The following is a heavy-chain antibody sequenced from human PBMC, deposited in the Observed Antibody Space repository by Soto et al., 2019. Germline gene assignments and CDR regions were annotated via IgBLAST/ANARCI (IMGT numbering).Heavy chain of an antibody. D-gene: IGHD1-26*01. CDR2: ITGTGGTT. CDR1: GFTFISYP. V-gene: IGHV3-23*01. Sequence: PGGSLRLSCAASGFTFISYPMTWVLQAPGKGLEWVSSITGTGGTTSYADSVKGRFTISRDNSKNTLYLQLDNLRVEDTAVYYCTRGRGSWEVPDYWGQGTLVTVSS. J-gene: IGHJ4*02. CDR3: TRGRGSWEVPDY.